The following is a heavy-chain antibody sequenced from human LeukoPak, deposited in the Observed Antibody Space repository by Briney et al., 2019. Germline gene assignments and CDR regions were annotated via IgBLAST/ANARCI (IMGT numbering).Heavy chain of an antibody. CDR2: ISGSSDNT. CDR3: ARDGGNSWDY. Sequence: GGSLRLSCAASGFTFTVYAMSWVRPAPGKGLEWVSAISGSSDNTYFADSVKGRFTISRDNSKNTVSLQMNSLRAEDTAVYYCARDGGNSWDYWGQGTLVTVSS. CDR1: GFTFTVYA. J-gene: IGHJ4*02. D-gene: IGHD6-13*01. V-gene: IGHV3-23*01.